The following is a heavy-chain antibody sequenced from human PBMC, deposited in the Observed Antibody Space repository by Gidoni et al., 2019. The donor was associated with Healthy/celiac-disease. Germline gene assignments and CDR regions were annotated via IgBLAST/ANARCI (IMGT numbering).Heavy chain of an antibody. V-gene: IGHV3-7*01. CDR3: ARDHIVVVVAATPWTYYYGMDV. D-gene: IGHD2-15*01. CDR2: IKQDGREK. Sequence: EVQLVESGGGLVQPGGSLRPAGAASGFPFISYWLSGVSQDPGKGLEWVSNIKQDGREKYYMDSVKGRFTISRDNAKNSLYLQMNSLRAEDTAVYYCARDHIVVVVAATPWTYYYGMDVWGQGTTVTVSS. CDR1: GFPFISYW. J-gene: IGHJ6*02.